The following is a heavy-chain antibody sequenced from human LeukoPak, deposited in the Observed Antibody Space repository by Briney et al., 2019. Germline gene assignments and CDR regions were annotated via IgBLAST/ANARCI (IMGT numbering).Heavy chain of an antibody. V-gene: IGHV3-30*02. J-gene: IGHJ4*02. Sequence: GGSLRLSCAASGFTFSNYGMHWVRQAPGKGLEGVAFIRYDGSNKYYADSVKGRFTISRDNSKNTLNLQMNSLRAEDTAVYYCAKDPTHYRVWDYYETIGLSYWGQGTLVTVSS. CDR3: AKDPTHYRVWDYYETIGLSY. CDR2: IRYDGSNK. CDR1: GFTFSNYG. D-gene: IGHD3-22*01.